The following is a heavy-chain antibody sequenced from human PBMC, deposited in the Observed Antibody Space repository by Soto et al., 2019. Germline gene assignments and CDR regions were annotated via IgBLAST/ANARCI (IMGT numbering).Heavy chain of an antibody. Sequence: GGSLRLSCAASGFTFSSYWMHWVRQAPGKGLVWVSRINSDGSSTSYADSVKGRLTISRDNAKNTLYLQMNSLRAEDTAVYYCARKVNSDYYGMDVWGQGTTVTVSS. CDR2: INSDGSST. D-gene: IGHD3-10*01. CDR1: GFTFSSYW. J-gene: IGHJ6*02. V-gene: IGHV3-74*01. CDR3: ARKVNSDYYGMDV.